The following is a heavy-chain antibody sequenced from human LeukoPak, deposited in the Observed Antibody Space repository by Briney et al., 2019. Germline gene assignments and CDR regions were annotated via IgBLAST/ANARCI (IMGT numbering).Heavy chain of an antibody. V-gene: IGHV3-23*01. J-gene: IGHJ4*02. CDR1: GFTFSNYA. D-gene: IGHD2-2*01. CDR2: MSGSGAST. CDR3: AKGGYCTSTTSCYWGSFDY. Sequence: GGSLRLSCAASGFTFSNYAMNWGRQAPGKGLEWVSVMSGSGASTYYADSVKGRFTISRDNSKNTLYLQMNSLRAEDTAVYYCAKGGYCTSTTSCYWGSFDYWGQGTLVPVSS.